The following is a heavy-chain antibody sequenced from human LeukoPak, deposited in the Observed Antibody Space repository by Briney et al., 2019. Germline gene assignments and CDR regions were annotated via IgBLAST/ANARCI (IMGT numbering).Heavy chain of an antibody. J-gene: IGHJ5*02. V-gene: IGHV1-2*02. CDR2: MNTNDGGI. Sequence: ASVKVSCKASGYGFTGYHIHWARQAPGQGLEWMAWMNTNDGGISYAQRIQGRVTVTRDTSINTAYMELRGLKYDDTATYYCVGEAAAGFARWGQGTPVTVSS. CDR1: GYGFTGYH. CDR3: VGEAAAGFAR. D-gene: IGHD6-25*01.